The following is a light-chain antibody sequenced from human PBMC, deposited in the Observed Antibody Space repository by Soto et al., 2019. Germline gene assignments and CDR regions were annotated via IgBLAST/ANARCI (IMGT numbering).Light chain of an antibody. Sequence: EVVLTQSPGTLSLPAGEEATLSSWASQSVGNSYVAWYQQKPGQPPKLLIYGASNRATGIPDRFIGSGSGTHFTLTISRLEPEDFALYYCQQYGSSPRISFGQGTRLEIK. J-gene: IGKJ5*01. CDR2: GAS. V-gene: IGKV3-20*01. CDR1: QSVGNSY. CDR3: QQYGSSPRIS.